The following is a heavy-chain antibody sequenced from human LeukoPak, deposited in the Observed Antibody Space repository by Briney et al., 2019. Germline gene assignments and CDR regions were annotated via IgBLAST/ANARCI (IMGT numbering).Heavy chain of an antibody. CDR2: IYYSGST. D-gene: IGHD2-21*01. Sequence: PGGSLRLSCAASGFTFSSYAMSWVRQPPGKGLEWIGSIYYSGSTYYNPSLKSRVTISVDTSKNQFSLKLSSVTAADTAVFYCARVIRAEENPTFDIWGQGTMVTVSS. CDR1: GFTFSSYA. CDR3: ARVIRAEENPTFDI. V-gene: IGHV4-38-2*01. J-gene: IGHJ3*02.